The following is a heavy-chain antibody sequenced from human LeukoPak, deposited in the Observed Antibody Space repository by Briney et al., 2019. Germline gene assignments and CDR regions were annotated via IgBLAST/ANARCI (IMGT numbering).Heavy chain of an antibody. V-gene: IGHV4-39*07. D-gene: IGHD2-21*01. J-gene: IGHJ4*02. CDR2: IYYSGST. CDR3: ARGDLLLYFDY. CDR1: GGSISSSSYY. Sequence: KPSETLSLTCTVSGGSISSSSYYWGWIRQPPGKGLEWIGSIYYSGSTYYNPSLKSRVTISVDTSKNQFSLKLSSVTAADTAVYYCARGDLLLYFDYWGQGTLVTVSS.